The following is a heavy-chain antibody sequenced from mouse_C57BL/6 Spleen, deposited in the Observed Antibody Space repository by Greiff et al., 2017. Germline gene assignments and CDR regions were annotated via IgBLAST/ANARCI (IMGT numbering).Heavy chain of an antibody. CDR1: GYTFTSYW. D-gene: IGHD2-3*01. CDR3: ARPLPLDGYPLY. J-gene: IGHJ2*01. Sequence: QVQLQQPGAELVKPGASVKMSCKASGYTFTSYWITWVKQRPGQGLEWIGDIYPGSGSTNYNEKFKSKATLTVDTSSSTAYMQLSSLTSEDSAVYYCARPLPLDGYPLYWGQGTTLTVSS. V-gene: IGHV1-55*01. CDR2: IYPGSGST.